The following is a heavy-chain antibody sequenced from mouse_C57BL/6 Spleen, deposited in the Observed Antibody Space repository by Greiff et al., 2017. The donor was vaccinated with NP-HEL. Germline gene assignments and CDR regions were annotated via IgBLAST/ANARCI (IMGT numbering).Heavy chain of an antibody. D-gene: IGHD2-4*01. CDR1: GFTFSDYG. CDR2: ISNLAYSI. V-gene: IGHV5-15*01. CDR3: ARGDYDRGFAY. Sequence: EVKLVESGGGLVQPGGSLKLSCAASGFTFSDYGMAWVRQAPRKGPEWVAFISNLAYSIYYADTVTGRFTISRENAKNTLYLEMSSLRSEDTAMYYCARGDYDRGFAYWGQGTLVTVSA. J-gene: IGHJ3*01.